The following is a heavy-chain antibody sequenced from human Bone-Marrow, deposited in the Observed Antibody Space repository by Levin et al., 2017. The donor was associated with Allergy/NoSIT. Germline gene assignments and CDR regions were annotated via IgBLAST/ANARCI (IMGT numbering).Heavy chain of an antibody. Sequence: GGSLRLSCAASGFTFDDYAMHWVRQAPGKGLEWVSGISWNSGSIGYADSVKGRFTISRDNAKNSLYLQMNSLRAEDTALYYCAKDPSKMATTPYYFDYWGQGTLVTVSS. V-gene: IGHV3-9*01. CDR1: GFTFDDYA. J-gene: IGHJ4*02. CDR2: ISWNSGSI. CDR3: AKDPSKMATTPYYFDY. D-gene: IGHD5-24*01.